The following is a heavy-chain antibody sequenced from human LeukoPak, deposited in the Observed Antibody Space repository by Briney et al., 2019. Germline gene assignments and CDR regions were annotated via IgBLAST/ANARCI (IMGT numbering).Heavy chain of an antibody. CDR2: IYYSGST. V-gene: IGHV4-59*01. CDR3: ARVRGTVTPLFDY. D-gene: IGHD4-17*01. J-gene: IGHJ4*02. CDR1: GGSISSYY. Sequence: SETLSLTCTVSGGSISSYYWSWIRQPPGKGLEWIGYIYYSGSTNYNPSLKSRVTISVDTSKNQFSLKLSSVTAADTAVYYCARVRGTVTPLFDYWGQGTLVTVSS.